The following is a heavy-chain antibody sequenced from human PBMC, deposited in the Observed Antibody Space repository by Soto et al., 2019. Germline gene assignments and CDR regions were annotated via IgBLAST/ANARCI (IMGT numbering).Heavy chain of an antibody. CDR1: GFTFSSYE. V-gene: IGHV3-48*03. D-gene: IGHD1-26*01. CDR3: AKIPEVGATDY. Sequence: GGSLRLSCAASGFTFSSYEMHWVRQAPGKGLEWVSYISSGGSTIYYADSVKGRFTISRDNTKNSLYLQMNSLRAEDAAVYYCAKIPEVGATDYWGQGTLVTVSS. J-gene: IGHJ4*02. CDR2: ISSGGSTI.